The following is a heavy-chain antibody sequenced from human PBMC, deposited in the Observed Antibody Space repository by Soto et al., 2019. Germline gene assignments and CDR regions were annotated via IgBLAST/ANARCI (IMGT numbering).Heavy chain of an antibody. D-gene: IGHD2-15*01. CDR3: ASAKFEIYYYYMDV. J-gene: IGHJ6*03. V-gene: IGHV4-34*01. CDR2: INHSGST. CDR1: GGSFSGYY. Sequence: PSETLSLTCAVYGGSFSGYYWSWIRQPPGKGLEWIGEINHSGSTNYNPSLKSRVTISVDTSKNQFSLKPSSVTAADTAVYYCASAKFEIYYYYMDVWGKGTTVTVSS.